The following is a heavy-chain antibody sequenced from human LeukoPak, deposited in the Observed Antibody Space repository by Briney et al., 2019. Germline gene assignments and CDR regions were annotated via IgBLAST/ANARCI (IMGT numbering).Heavy chain of an antibody. CDR3: ARDHLQYYDFWSGNFDY. V-gene: IGHV3-30*04. Sequence: GGSLRLSCAASGFTFSSYAMHWVRQAPGKGLEWVAVISDDGSNKYYADSVKGRFTISRDNSKNTLYLQMNSLRAEDTAVYYCARDHLQYYDFWSGNFDYWGQGTLVTVSS. CDR1: GFTFSSYA. CDR2: ISDDGSNK. D-gene: IGHD3-3*01. J-gene: IGHJ4*02.